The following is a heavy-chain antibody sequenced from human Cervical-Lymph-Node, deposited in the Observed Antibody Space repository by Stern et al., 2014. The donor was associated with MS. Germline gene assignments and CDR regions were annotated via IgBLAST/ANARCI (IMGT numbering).Heavy chain of an antibody. J-gene: IGHJ5*01. Sequence: QVQLVQSGAEVKKPGASVKVSCKVSGYTFTSYDIHWVRQTAGHGLEWLGWMKPNRGSTGYGQKFQGRITMTGDTSTRTAYLELRSLRSDDTAVYYCARGLVTYSSGWFDFWGQGTQVSVSS. CDR2: MKPNRGST. CDR3: ARGLVTYSSGWFDF. CDR1: GYTFTSYD. D-gene: IGHD6-19*01. V-gene: IGHV1-8*01.